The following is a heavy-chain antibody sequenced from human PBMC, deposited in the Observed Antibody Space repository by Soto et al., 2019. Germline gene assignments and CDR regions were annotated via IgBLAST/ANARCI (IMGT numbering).Heavy chain of an antibody. D-gene: IGHD6-19*01. CDR3: ARRASGCFDY. Sequence: EVQLLESGGGLVQPGGSLRLSCAASGFTFSSYAMNWVRQAPGKGLEWVSVSSGSGGSTYYADSVKGRFTISRDNSKNTLYLQMNSLRAEDTAVYYCARRASGCFDYWGQGTLVTVSS. J-gene: IGHJ4*02. CDR2: SSGSGGST. V-gene: IGHV3-23*01. CDR1: GFTFSSYA.